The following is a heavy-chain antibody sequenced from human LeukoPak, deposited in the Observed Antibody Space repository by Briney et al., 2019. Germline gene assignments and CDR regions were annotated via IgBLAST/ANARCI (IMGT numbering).Heavy chain of an antibody. J-gene: IGHJ5*02. CDR1: GGSISSSSRY. CDR2: IYYSGST. CDR3: AREVVLMVYAIIGSWFDP. Sequence: SETLSLTCTVSGGSISSSSRYWGWIRQPPGKGLEWIGSIYYSGSTYYNPSLKSRVTISVDTSKNQFSLKLSSVTAADTAVYYCAREVVLMVYAIIGSWFDPWGQGTLVTVSS. D-gene: IGHD2-8*01. V-gene: IGHV4-39*07.